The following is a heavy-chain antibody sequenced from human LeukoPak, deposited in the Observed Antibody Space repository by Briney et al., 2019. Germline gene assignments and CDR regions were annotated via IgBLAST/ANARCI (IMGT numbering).Heavy chain of an antibody. Sequence: SETLSLTXTVSGDSIDPYYWTWVRQPPGKGLEYIGHVYYSGSTNYNPSLKSRVTMSVDTSKNQFSLMVTSVTAADTAVYYCARIGSGSYYTTYKPNYHYYFMDVWGKGTTVTVSS. J-gene: IGHJ6*03. D-gene: IGHD3-10*01. CDR2: VYYSGST. CDR1: GDSIDPYY. V-gene: IGHV4-59*01. CDR3: ARIGSGSYYTTYKPNYHYYFMDV.